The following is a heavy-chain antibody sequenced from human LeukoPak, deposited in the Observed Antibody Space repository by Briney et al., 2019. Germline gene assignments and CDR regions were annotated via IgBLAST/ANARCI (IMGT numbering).Heavy chain of an antibody. CDR2: IIPNSGGT. J-gene: IGHJ6*03. D-gene: IGHD2-2*01. V-gene: IGHV1-2*02. Sequence: ASVKVSCKASGYTFTGYYMHWVRQAPGQGLEWMGWIIPNSGGTNYAQKFQGRVTMTRDTSISTAYMELSRLRSDDTAVYYCARDNIVVVPAALDYYYYYMDVWGKGTTVTVSS. CDR1: GYTFTGYY. CDR3: ARDNIVVVPAALDYYYYYMDV.